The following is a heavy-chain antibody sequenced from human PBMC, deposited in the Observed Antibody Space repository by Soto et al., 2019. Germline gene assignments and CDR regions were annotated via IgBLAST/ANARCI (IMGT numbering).Heavy chain of an antibody. CDR1: GGTFSSYA. CDR3: ARVPRVGDSSGYYGSY. D-gene: IGHD3-22*01. Sequence: QVQLVQSGAEVKKPGSSVKVSCKASGGTFSSYAISWVRQAPGQGLEWMGGIIPIFGTANYAQKFQGRVTITXXEXTXIAYIGLSSLRSEDTAVYYCARVPRVGDSSGYYGSYWGKGTLVTVSS. V-gene: IGHV1-69*05. CDR2: IIPIFGTA. J-gene: IGHJ4*02.